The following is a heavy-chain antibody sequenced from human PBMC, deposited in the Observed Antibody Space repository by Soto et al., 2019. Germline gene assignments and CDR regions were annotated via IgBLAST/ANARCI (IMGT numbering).Heavy chain of an antibody. D-gene: IGHD2-15*01. J-gene: IGHJ4*02. CDR3: VRGGGGSYCSGGSCFLDY. CDR1: GFTFSYYG. CDR2: IWYDGSNT. V-gene: IGHV3-33*01. Sequence: QVQLVESVGGVVQPGRSLRLSCAASGFTFSYYGLHWVRQAPGKGLEWVAVIWYDGSNTYYADSVKGRFTISRDNSKNMLYLQMNSLRAEDTAVYYCVRGGGGSYCSGGSCFLDYWGQGALVTVSS.